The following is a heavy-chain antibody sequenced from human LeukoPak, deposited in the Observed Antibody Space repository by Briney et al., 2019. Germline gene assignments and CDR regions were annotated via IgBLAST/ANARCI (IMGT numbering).Heavy chain of an antibody. Sequence: SETLSLTCTVSGGSISSYYWSWIRQPPGKGLEWIGYIYYSGSTNYNPSLKSRVTISVDTSKNQFSLKLSAVAAADTAVYYCARHSGLLYFDYWGQGNLVTVSS. D-gene: IGHD3-10*01. CDR2: IYYSGST. CDR3: ARHSGLLYFDY. J-gene: IGHJ4*02. CDR1: GGSISSYY. V-gene: IGHV4-59*08.